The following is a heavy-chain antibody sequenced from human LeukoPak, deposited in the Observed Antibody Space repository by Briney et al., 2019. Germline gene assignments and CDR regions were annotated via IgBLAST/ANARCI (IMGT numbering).Heavy chain of an antibody. Sequence: GGSLRLSCAASGFTFSSYAMSWVRQAPGKGLEWVSAISGSGGNTYYASSVKGRFTISRDNSKNTLYLQMNSLRAEDTAIYYCARDERLLSFLKWGQGTLVTVSS. CDR2: ISGSGGNT. CDR1: GFTFSSYA. CDR3: ARDERLLSFLK. D-gene: IGHD3-3*01. J-gene: IGHJ4*02. V-gene: IGHV3-23*01.